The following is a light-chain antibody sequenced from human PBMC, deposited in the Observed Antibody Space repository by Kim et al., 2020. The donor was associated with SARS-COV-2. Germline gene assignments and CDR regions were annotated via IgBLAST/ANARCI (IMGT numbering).Light chain of an antibody. J-gene: IGKJ2*03. CDR2: AAS. CDR1: QSIADNY. Sequence: PRERADLACRASQSIADNYLAWYQQKPGQAPRLLIYAASSRATGIPDRFSGSGSGTDFILTISSLESEDFAVYYCQQYGNSPPYSFGQGTKLEI. CDR3: QQYGNSPPYS. V-gene: IGKV3-20*01.